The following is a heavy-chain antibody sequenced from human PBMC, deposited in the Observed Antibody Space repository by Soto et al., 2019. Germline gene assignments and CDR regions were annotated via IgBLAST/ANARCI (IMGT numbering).Heavy chain of an antibody. CDR3: ARGSIAAVHNWFDP. Sequence: SETLSLTCAVYGGSFSGYYWNWIRQPPGKGLEWIGEINHSGSTNYNPSLKSRVTISVDTSKNQFSLKLSSVTAADTAVYYCARGSIAAVHNWFDPWGQGTLVTVSS. J-gene: IGHJ5*02. D-gene: IGHD6-6*01. V-gene: IGHV4-34*01. CDR2: INHSGST. CDR1: GGSFSGYY.